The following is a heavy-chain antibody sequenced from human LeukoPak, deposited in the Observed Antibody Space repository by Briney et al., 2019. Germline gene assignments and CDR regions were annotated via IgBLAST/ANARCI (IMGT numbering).Heavy chain of an antibody. V-gene: IGHV1-69*04. CDR2: IIPILGIA. CDR1: GGTFISYA. D-gene: IGHD6-19*01. J-gene: IGHJ4*02. CDR3: ARADSSGWYY. Sequence: ASVKVSCKASGGTFISYAISWVRQAPGQGLEWMGRIIPILGIANYAQKFQGRVTITADKSTSTACMELSSLRSEDTAVYYCARADSSGWYYWGQGTLVTVSS.